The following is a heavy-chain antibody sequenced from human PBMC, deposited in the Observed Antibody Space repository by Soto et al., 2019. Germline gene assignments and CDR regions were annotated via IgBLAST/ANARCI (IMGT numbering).Heavy chain of an antibody. CDR1: GFTVSSYD. CDR2: LGAGGDT. D-gene: IGHD3-10*01. CDR3: ARGTMVRGTLDPGISGPLDY. J-gene: IGHJ4*02. V-gene: IGHV3-13*01. Sequence: EVQLVESGGGLVQPGGSLRLACAASGFTVSSYDMHWVRHVTGKGLEWVSTLGAGGDTYFPDSVKGRFTISRENAKKSLYLQMNNLGAGDTAVYYCARGTMVRGTLDPGISGPLDYWGQGTLVAVSS.